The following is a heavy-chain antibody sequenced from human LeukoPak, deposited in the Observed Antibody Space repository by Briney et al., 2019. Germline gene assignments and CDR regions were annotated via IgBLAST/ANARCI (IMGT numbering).Heavy chain of an antibody. CDR2: ISSSSSYI. J-gene: IGHJ4*02. CDR1: GFTCNGYS. D-gene: IGHD2-8*01. Sequence: PAGSLTRSCAASGFTCNGYSMNWVRQAPGKGLEWVSSISSSSSYIYYADSVKGRFTISRDNAKNSLYLQMNSLRAEDTAVYYCERVNCTNGACFDWGQGTLVTVSS. CDR3: ERVNCTNGACFD. V-gene: IGHV3-21*01.